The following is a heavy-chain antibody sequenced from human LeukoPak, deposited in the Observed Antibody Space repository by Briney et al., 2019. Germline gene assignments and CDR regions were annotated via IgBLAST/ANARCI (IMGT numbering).Heavy chain of an antibody. V-gene: IGHV3-7*03. Sequence: GGSLRLSCVASGFTFSNYWMSWVRQAPGKGLQWVANIKQDGSEKYYVDSVKGRFTISRDNAKNSLYLQMNSLRAEDMALYYCAKDSSYTVTTGGFDYWGQGTLVTVSS. CDR3: AKDSSYTVTTGGFDY. CDR1: GFTFSNYW. D-gene: IGHD4-17*01. J-gene: IGHJ4*02. CDR2: IKQDGSEK.